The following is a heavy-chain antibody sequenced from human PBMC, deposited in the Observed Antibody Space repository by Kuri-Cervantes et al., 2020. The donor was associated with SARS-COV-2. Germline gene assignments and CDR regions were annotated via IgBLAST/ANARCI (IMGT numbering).Heavy chain of an antibody. J-gene: IGHJ1*01. CDR2: IYYNGVT. Sequence: SETLSLTCVVSGGSIRSGAYYCHWIRHRPGKGLEWIGNIYYNGVTYYNPSLKSRVTISVDTSKNQFSLKLSSMTAADTAVYYCATDKPSYGGNGYLQLWGQGTLVTVSS. CDR1: GGSIRSGAYY. D-gene: IGHD4-23*01. CDR3: ATDKPSYGGNGYLQL. V-gene: IGHV4-31*11.